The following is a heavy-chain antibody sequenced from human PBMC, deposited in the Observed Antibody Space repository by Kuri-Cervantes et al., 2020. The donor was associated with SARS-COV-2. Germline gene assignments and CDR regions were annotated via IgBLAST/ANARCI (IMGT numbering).Heavy chain of an antibody. V-gene: IGHV3-30-3*01. Sequence: WIRQAPGKGLEWVAVISYDGSNKYYADSVKGRFTISRDNSKNTLYLQMNSLRAEDTAVYYCASDSWEPPYYYYMDVWGKGTTVTVSS. CDR2: ISYDGSNK. CDR3: ASDSWEPPYYYYMDV. J-gene: IGHJ6*03. D-gene: IGHD1-26*01.